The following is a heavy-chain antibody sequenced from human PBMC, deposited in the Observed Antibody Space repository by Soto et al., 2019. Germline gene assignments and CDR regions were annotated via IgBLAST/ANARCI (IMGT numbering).Heavy chain of an antibody. CDR3: ARELKFGQADY. J-gene: IGHJ4*02. V-gene: IGHV4-4*07. CDR2: IYTSGST. D-gene: IGHD3-10*01. CDR1: GGSISSYD. Sequence: PSETLSLTCTVSGGSISSYDCTWSRRPPGKGLEWIGRIYTSGSTNYNPPLKSRVTMSVDTSKNQFSLKLSSVTAPGTAVYYGARELKFGQADYWGQGSQVTVSS.